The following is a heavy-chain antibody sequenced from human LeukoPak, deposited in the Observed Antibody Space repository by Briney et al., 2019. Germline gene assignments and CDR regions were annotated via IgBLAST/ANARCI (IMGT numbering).Heavy chain of an antibody. CDR3: ARELEFGELF. J-gene: IGHJ4*02. Sequence: ASVKVSCKASGGTFSSYAISWVRQAPGQGLEWMGRIIPIFGTANYAQKFQGRVTITTDESTSTAYMELSSLRSEDTAVYYCARELEFGELFGGQGTLVTVSS. V-gene: IGHV1-69*05. CDR1: GGTFSSYA. D-gene: IGHD3-10*01. CDR2: IIPIFGTA.